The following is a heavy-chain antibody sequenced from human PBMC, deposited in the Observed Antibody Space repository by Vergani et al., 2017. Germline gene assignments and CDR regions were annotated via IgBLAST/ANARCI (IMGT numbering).Heavy chain of an antibody. V-gene: IGHV5-51*03. CDR1: GYSITNYW. CDR3: AKTHDFSSLYSSYNWFDP. Sequence: EVELVQSGPEMRKPGESLNISCQGSGYSITNYWIAWVRQRPGKGLEWMGIIYAGDSDVRYSPSFQGQVTMSVDKSLSTAYLQWSSLKASDTATYYCAKTHDFSSLYSSYNWFDPWGQGTQVTVSS. CDR2: IYAGDSDV. D-gene: IGHD3-3*01. J-gene: IGHJ5*02.